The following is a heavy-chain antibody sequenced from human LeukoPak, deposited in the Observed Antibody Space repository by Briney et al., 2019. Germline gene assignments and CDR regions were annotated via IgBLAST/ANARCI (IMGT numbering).Heavy chain of an antibody. CDR3: AKYGDGYPYFFDY. D-gene: IGHD5-24*01. J-gene: IGHJ4*02. CDR1: GFTFSNYW. Sequence: GGSLRLSCAASGFTFSNYWMTWVRQAPGKGLEWVAATSGSGVNSYYADSVRGRFTISRDNSKNTLYLQMNSLRAEDTAVYYCAKYGDGYPYFFDYWGQGALVTVSS. V-gene: IGHV3-23*01. CDR2: TSGSGVNS.